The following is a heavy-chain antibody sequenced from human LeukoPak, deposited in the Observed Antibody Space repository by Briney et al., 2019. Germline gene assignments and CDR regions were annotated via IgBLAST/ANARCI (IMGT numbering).Heavy chain of an antibody. V-gene: IGHV3-7*01. Sequence: GGSLRLSCAASGFTFSSYWMSWVRQAPGKGLEWVANIKEDGSEKNYVDSVKGRFTISRDNAKKSLFLQMNSLRAEDTAVYYCARGSARRVFDIWGQGTMVTVSS. J-gene: IGHJ3*02. CDR1: GFTFSSYW. CDR2: IKEDGSEK. CDR3: ARGSARRVFDI.